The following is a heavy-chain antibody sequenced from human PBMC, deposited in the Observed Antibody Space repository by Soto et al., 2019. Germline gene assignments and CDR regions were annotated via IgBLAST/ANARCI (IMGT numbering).Heavy chain of an antibody. V-gene: IGHV3-23*01. CDR2: ISATETT. Sequence: EVQMLESGGGLVQPGGSLRLSCAASAFSFDSYTVSWVRKAPGKGLDWVSSISATETTHYAASVKGRFTISRDDSKNTVYLQMNSLRAEDTAVYYCAKSPRVATVFRWGFDPCGQGTLVIVSS. J-gene: IGHJ5*02. CDR1: AFSFDSYT. D-gene: IGHD5-12*01. CDR3: AKSPRVATVFRWGFDP.